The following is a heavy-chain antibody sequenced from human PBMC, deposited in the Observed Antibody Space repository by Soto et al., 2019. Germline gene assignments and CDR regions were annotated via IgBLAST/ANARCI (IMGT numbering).Heavy chain of an antibody. Sequence: QVQLQQWGAGLLKPSETLSLTCAVYGGSFSGYYWSWIRQPPGKGLEWIGEINHSGSTNYNPSLKSRVTISVDTSKNQFSLKLGSVTAADTAVYYCARVQFLGPRWRGFDPWGQGTLVTVSS. CDR2: INHSGST. CDR3: ARVQFLGPRWRGFDP. CDR1: GGSFSGYY. D-gene: IGHD2-15*01. J-gene: IGHJ5*02. V-gene: IGHV4-34*01.